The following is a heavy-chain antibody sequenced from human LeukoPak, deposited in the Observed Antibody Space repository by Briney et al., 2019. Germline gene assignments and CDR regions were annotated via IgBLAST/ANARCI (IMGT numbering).Heavy chain of an antibody. CDR1: GFTFSSYA. CDR2: ISYDGSNK. Sequence: GGSLRLSCAASGFTFSSYALHWVRQAPVKGLEWVALISYDGSNKYYAESVKGRLTISRDNSKNTLYLQMNSLRAEDTAVYFCARDRGPHCSGGSCYGFDYWGQGTLVTVSS. CDR3: ARDRGPHCSGGSCYGFDY. J-gene: IGHJ4*02. D-gene: IGHD2-15*01. V-gene: IGHV3-30-3*01.